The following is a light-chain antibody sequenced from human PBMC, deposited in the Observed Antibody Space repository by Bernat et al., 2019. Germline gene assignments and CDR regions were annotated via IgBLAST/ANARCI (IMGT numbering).Light chain of an antibody. V-gene: IGLV2-8*01. J-gene: IGLJ3*02. CDR2: EVS. Sequence: QSALTQPPSASGSPGQSVTISCAGTSSDVGGYDYVSWYQRHPDKAPKLMIYEVSKRPSGVPNRFSGSKSGNTASLTVSGLQPEDEADYSCTSYTTSNTWVFGGGTKLTVL. CDR3: TSYTTSNTWV. CDR1: SSDVGGYDY.